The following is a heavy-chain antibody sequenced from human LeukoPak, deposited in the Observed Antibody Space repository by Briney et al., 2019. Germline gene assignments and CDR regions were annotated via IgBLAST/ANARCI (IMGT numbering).Heavy chain of an antibody. J-gene: IGHJ4*02. D-gene: IGHD3-9*01. Sequence: GGSLRLSCAASGFTFDDYAMHWVRQAPGKGLEWVSGISWNSGSIGYADSVKGRFTISRDNAKNPLYLQMNRLRAEDTALYYCAKGTYYDMLTGYCDYWGQGTLVTVSS. CDR2: ISWNSGSI. CDR3: AKGTYYDMLTGYCDY. V-gene: IGHV3-9*01. CDR1: GFTFDDYA.